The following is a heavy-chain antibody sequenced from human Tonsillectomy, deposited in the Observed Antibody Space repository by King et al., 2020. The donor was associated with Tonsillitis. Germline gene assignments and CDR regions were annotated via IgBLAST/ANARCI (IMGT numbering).Heavy chain of an antibody. CDR1: GFTFSSYS. Sequence: VQLVESGGGLVQPGGSLRLSCAASGFTFSSYSMNWVRQAPGKGLEWVSYSSSSSSTIYYADSVKGRFTISRDNAKNSLYLQMNSLRDEDTAVYYCAREGHYGDYVPNAFDIWGQGTMVTVSS. D-gene: IGHD4-17*01. J-gene: IGHJ3*02. CDR3: AREGHYGDYVPNAFDI. V-gene: IGHV3-48*02. CDR2: SSSSSSTI.